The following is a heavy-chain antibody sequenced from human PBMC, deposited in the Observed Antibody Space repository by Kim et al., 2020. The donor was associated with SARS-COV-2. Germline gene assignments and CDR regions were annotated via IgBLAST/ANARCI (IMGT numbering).Heavy chain of an antibody. J-gene: IGHJ4*02. CDR1: GFTFSSYS. Sequence: GGSLRLSCAASGFTFSSYSMNWVRQAPGKGLEWVSYISSSSTIYYADSVKGRFTISRDNAKNSLYLQMNSLRAEDTAVYYCARVLPVYYDILTGYYRGPFDYWGQGTLVTVSS. D-gene: IGHD3-9*01. CDR3: ARVLPVYYDILTGYYRGPFDY. V-gene: IGHV3-48*04. CDR2: ISSSSTI.